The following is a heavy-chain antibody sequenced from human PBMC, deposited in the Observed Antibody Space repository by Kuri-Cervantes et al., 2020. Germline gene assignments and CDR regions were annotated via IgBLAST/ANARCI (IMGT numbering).Heavy chain of an antibody. Sequence: GESLKISCAASGFTFSSYWMSWVRQAPGKGLEWVAVISYDGSNKYYADSVKGRFTISRDNSKNTLYLQMNSLRAEDTAVYYCARPSSGWFDPWGQGTLVTVSS. CDR1: GFTFSSYW. V-gene: IGHV3-30-3*01. CDR3: ARPSSGWFDP. J-gene: IGHJ5*02. D-gene: IGHD6-19*01. CDR2: ISYDGSNK.